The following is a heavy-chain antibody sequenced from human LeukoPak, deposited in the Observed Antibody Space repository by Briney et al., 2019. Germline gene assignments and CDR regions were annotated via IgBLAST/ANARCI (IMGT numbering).Heavy chain of an antibody. J-gene: IGHJ4*02. CDR3: ARRPYSGSLYFDY. CDR1: NYSISSGYY. Sequence: PSETLSLTCIVSNYSISSGYYWGWIRQPPGKGLEWIGSIYHSGSTYYNPSLKSRVTISVDTSKNQFSLKLSSVTAADTAVYYCARRPYSGSLYFDYWGQGTLVTVSS. CDR2: IYHSGST. D-gene: IGHD1-26*01. V-gene: IGHV4-38-2*02.